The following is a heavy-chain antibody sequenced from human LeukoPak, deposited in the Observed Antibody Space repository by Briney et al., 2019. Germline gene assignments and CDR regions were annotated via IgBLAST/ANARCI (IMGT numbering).Heavy chain of an antibody. V-gene: IGHV3-23*01. J-gene: IGHJ4*02. CDR3: ARDAFLGYCSSTSCEGVDY. Sequence: GGSLRLSCTASGFTFSSYGVGWVRQAPGKGLEWVSTITGSGGRTYYADSVKGRFTISRDNSKNTLYLQMNSLRAEDTAVYYCARDAFLGYCSSTSCEGVDYWGQGTLVTVSS. CDR1: GFTFSSYG. D-gene: IGHD2-2*01. CDR2: ITGSGGRT.